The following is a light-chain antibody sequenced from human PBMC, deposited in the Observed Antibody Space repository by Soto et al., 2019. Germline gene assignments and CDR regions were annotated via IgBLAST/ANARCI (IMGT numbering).Light chain of an antibody. CDR1: KGLFVRDEENTY. CDR2: TLS. V-gene: IGKV2-40*01. J-gene: IGKJ2*01. Sequence: DIVLTRPQPPLPFTPGGRASTSSGFVKGLFVRDEENTYLDWYLQRPGQSPQLLIYTLSYRASGVPDRFSGSGSGTDFTLKISRVETEDVGVYYCMQRIEFPYTFGQGTKLEIK. CDR3: MQRIEFPYT.